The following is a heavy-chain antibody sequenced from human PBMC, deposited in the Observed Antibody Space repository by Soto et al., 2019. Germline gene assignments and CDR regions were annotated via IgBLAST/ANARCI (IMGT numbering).Heavy chain of an antibody. CDR3: PSAATVALGVTDSMDV. J-gene: IGHJ6*02. D-gene: IGHD3-3*02. CDR1: GGSISGGYY. CDR2: SYYSGNT. Sequence: SETLSLTCTVSGGSISGGYYWSLIRQHPVKGLEWIGYSYYSGNTYYNPSLKRRVSISLDTSKSQLSLQLECVTAADTAVYYLPSAATVALGVTDSMDVWGQGTTVTVSS. V-gene: IGHV4-31*02.